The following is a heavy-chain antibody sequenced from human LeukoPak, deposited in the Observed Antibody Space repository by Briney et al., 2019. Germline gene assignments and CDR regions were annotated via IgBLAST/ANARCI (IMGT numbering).Heavy chain of an antibody. J-gene: IGHJ3*02. D-gene: IGHD5-24*01. V-gene: IGHV3-21*01. Sequence: PGGSLRLSCAASGFTFSSYSMNWVRQAPGKGLEWVSSISSSSSYIYYADSVKGRFTISRDNAKNSLYLQMNSLRAEDTAVYYCARGLGREMAYTAFDIWGQGTVVTVSS. CDR3: ARGLGREMAYTAFDI. CDR1: GFTFSSYS. CDR2: ISSSSSYI.